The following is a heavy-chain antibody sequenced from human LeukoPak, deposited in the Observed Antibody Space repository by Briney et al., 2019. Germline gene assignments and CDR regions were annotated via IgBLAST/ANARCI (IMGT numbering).Heavy chain of an antibody. CDR1: GFTVSSNY. J-gene: IGHJ4*02. V-gene: IGHV3-53*04. CDR2: IYSGGST. D-gene: IGHD3-22*01. Sequence: GGSLRLSCAASGFTVSSNYMSWVRQAPGKGLEWVSVIYSGGSTYYADSVKGRFTISRHNSKNTLYLQMNSLRAEDTAVYCCASRVYYYDSSGYYYLADYWGQGTLVTVSS. CDR3: ASRVYYYDSSGYYYLADY.